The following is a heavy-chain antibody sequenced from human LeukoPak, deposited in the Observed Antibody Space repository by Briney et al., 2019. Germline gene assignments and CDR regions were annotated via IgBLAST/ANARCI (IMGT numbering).Heavy chain of an antibody. V-gene: IGHV1-69*13. D-gene: IGHD2-15*01. CDR2: IIPIFGTA. CDR3: ARAGGGSYHYYYYYYMDV. Sequence: SVKVSCKASGGTFSSYAISWVRQAPGQGLEWLGGIIPIFGTANYAQKFQGRVMITADESTSTAYMELSSLRSEDTAVYYCARAGGGSYHYYYYYYMDVWGKGTTVTVSS. J-gene: IGHJ6*03. CDR1: GGTFSSYA.